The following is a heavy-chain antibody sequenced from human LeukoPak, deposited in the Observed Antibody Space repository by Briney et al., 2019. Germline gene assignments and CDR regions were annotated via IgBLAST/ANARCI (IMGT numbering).Heavy chain of an antibody. D-gene: IGHD4-17*01. J-gene: IGHJ4*02. Sequence: PSETLSLTCTVSGGSISSGDYYWSWIRQPPGKGLEWIGYIYYSGSTYYNPSLKSRVTISVDTSKNQFSLKLSSVTAADTAVYYCAREVAVTPIADFWGQGTLVTVSS. CDR3: AREVAVTPIADF. CDR2: IYYSGST. CDR1: GGSISSGDYY. V-gene: IGHV4-30-4*01.